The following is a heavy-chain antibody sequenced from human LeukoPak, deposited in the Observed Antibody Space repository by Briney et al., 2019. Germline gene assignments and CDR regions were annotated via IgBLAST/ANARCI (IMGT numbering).Heavy chain of an antibody. CDR2: INHSGST. D-gene: IGHD3-3*01. J-gene: IGHJ4*02. V-gene: IGHV4-34*01. Sequence: SETLSLTCAVYGGSFSGYYWSWIRQPPGKGLEWIGEINHSGSTNYNPSLKSRVTISVDTSKNQFSLKLSSVTAADTAVYYCARGRTRAPNYWGQGTLSPSPQ. CDR1: GGSFSGYY. CDR3: ARGRTRAPNY.